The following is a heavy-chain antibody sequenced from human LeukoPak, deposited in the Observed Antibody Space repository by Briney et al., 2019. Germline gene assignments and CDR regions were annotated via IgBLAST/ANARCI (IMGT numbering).Heavy chain of an antibody. CDR1: GFTFSSYW. V-gene: IGHV3-7*01. CDR3: ARDPSSYYYYMDV. Sequence: GGSLRLSCAASGFTFSSYWMSWVRQAPGKGLEWVANIKHDGSEKYYVDSVKGRFTISRDNAKNSLYLQMNSLRAEDTAVYYCARDPSSYYYYMDVWGKGTTVTVSS. CDR2: IKHDGSEK. J-gene: IGHJ6*03.